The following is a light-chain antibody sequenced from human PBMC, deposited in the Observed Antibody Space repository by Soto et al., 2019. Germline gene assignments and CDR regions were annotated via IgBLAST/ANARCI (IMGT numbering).Light chain of an antibody. Sequence: EIVMTQSPATLSVSPGERATLSCRASQSVSGDLAWYQQKPGQAPRLLIYGASTRAAGIPDRFSGSGSGIEFILTISSLQSEDGALYYCQQYNTWLRTFGQGTKV. CDR3: QQYNTWLRT. V-gene: IGKV3-15*01. CDR2: GAS. CDR1: QSVSGD. J-gene: IGKJ1*01.